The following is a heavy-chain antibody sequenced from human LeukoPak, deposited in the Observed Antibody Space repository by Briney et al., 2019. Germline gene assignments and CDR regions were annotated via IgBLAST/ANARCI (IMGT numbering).Heavy chain of an antibody. Sequence: GGSLRLSCAASGFTFSSYAMSWVRQAPGKGLEWVSAISGSGGSTYYADSVKGRFTISRDNSKNTPYLQMNSLRAEDTAVYYCAKYSSGWYVHYYFDYWGQGTLVTVSS. CDR3: AKYSSGWYVHYYFDY. CDR1: GFTFSSYA. J-gene: IGHJ4*02. CDR2: ISGSGGST. V-gene: IGHV3-23*01. D-gene: IGHD6-19*01.